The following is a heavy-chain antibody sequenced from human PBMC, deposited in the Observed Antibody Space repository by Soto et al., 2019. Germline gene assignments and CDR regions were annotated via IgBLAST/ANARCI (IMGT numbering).Heavy chain of an antibody. J-gene: IGHJ4*02. D-gene: IGHD5-12*01. CDR2: TIPLLNVA. Sequence: ASVKVSCKASGGTFSTSTFTWVRQAPGQGLEWMGRTIPLLNVADYAQDFQGRLTITADKSTNTTYMELTSLTSKDTAVYFCARDSPIGSTFSGYDAIAFWGQGTLVTVSS. V-gene: IGHV1-69*04. CDR1: GGTFSTST. CDR3: ARDSPIGSTFSGYDAIAF.